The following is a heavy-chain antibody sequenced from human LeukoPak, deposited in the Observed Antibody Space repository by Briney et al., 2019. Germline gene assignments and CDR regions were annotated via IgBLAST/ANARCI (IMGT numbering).Heavy chain of an antibody. D-gene: IGHD6-13*01. Sequence: SETLSLTCTVSGGSISSYYWSWIRQPAGKGLEWIGRIYTSGSTNYNPSLKSRVTISVDTSKNQFSLKLGSVTAADTAVYYCATIAAAATAHFDYWGQGTLVTVSS. CDR1: GGSISSYY. CDR3: ATIAAAATAHFDY. J-gene: IGHJ4*02. V-gene: IGHV4-4*07. CDR2: IYTSGST.